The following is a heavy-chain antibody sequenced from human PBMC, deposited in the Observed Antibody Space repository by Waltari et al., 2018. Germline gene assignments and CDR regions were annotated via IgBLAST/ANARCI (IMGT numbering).Heavy chain of an antibody. Sequence: QVQLVQSGAEVKKPGASVKVSCKASGYTFTSYAMHWVRQAPGQRLEWMGWINAGNGNTKYSQKFQGRGTITRDTSASTAYMELSSLRSEDTAVYYCARARSGVATFLNWFDPWGQGTLVTVSS. CDR3: ARARSGVATFLNWFDP. J-gene: IGHJ5*02. CDR2: INAGNGNT. CDR1: GYTFTSYA. D-gene: IGHD5-12*01. V-gene: IGHV1-3*01.